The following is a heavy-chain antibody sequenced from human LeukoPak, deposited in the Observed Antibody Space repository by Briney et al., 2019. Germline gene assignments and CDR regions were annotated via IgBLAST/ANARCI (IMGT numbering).Heavy chain of an antibody. D-gene: IGHD5-18*01. CDR2: IIPIFGTA. CDR1: GGTFSSYA. V-gene: IGHV1-69*13. Sequence: GASVKVSCKASGGTFSSYAISWVRQAPGQGLEWMGGIIPIFGTANYAQKFQGRVTITADESTSTAYMELSSLRSEDTAVYYCARVNGYSYHLNDYWGQGTLVTVSS. J-gene: IGHJ4*02. CDR3: ARVNGYSYHLNDY.